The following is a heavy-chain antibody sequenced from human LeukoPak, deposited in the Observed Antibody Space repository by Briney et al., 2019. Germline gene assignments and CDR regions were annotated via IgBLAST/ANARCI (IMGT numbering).Heavy chain of an antibody. Sequence: PSETLSLTCAVYGGSFSGYYWSWIRQPPGKGLEWIGEINHSGSTNYNPSLKSRVTISVDTSKNQFSLKLSSVTAADTAVYYCARDRPRYDFWSGYYTPDAFDIWGQGTMVTVSS. CDR2: INHSGST. CDR3: ARDRPRYDFWSGYYTPDAFDI. V-gene: IGHV4-34*01. D-gene: IGHD3-3*01. J-gene: IGHJ3*02. CDR1: GGSFSGYY.